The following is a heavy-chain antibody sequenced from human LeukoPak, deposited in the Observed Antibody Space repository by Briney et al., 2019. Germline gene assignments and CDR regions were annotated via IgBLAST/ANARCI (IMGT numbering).Heavy chain of an antibody. CDR2: ISGSGGST. J-gene: IGHJ5*02. CDR3: AKDRYSNYGNWFDP. CDR1: GFTFSSYA. V-gene: IGHV3-23*01. Sequence: GGSLRLSCAASGFTFSSYAMNWVRQAPGKGVEWVSGISGSGGSTYYADSVKGRFTISRDNSKNTLYLQMNSLRAEDTAVYYCAKDRYSNYGNWFDPWGQGTLVTVFS. D-gene: IGHD4-11*01.